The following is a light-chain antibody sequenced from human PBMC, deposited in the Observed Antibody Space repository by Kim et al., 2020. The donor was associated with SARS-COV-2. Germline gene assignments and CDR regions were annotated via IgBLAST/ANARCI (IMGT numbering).Light chain of an antibody. V-gene: IGLV3-9*01. J-gene: IGLJ3*02. CDR1: NIGSKH. CDR2: RDS. Sequence: SYELTQPLSVSVALGQTASITCGGDNIGSKHVHWYQQKAGQAPVLVIYRDSSRPAEIPERFSGSNSGNMATLTVSRAQAGDEADYYCQVWDNNTWVFGAGTQLTVL. CDR3: QVWDNNTWV.